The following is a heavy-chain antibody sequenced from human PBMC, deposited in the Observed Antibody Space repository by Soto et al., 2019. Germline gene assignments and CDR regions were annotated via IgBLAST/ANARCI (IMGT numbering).Heavy chain of an antibody. CDR1: GGSFSGYI. Sequence: SETLSLTCDVYGGSFSGYIWTWIRQTPGKGLQWIGHINHSGSTNYNPSLKSRVTISVDTSKDQFSLKLSSVTAADTAVYYCARVPDRWGQGTLVTVSS. CDR2: INHSGST. V-gene: IGHV4-34*01. CDR3: ARVPDR. D-gene: IGHD2-2*01. J-gene: IGHJ5*02.